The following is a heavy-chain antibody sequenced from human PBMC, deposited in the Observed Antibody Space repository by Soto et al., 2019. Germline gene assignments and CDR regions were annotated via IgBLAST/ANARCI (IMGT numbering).Heavy chain of an antibody. CDR3: ARDSVAARPKGYYYYGMDV. V-gene: IGHV1-69*13. D-gene: IGHD6-6*01. Sequence: SVKVSCKASGGTFSSYAISWVRQAPGQGLEWMGGIIPIFGTANYAQKFQGRVTITADESTSTAYMELSSLRSEDTAVYYCARDSVAARPKGYYYYGMDVWGQGTTVTVSS. CDR1: GGTFSSYA. J-gene: IGHJ6*02. CDR2: IIPIFGTA.